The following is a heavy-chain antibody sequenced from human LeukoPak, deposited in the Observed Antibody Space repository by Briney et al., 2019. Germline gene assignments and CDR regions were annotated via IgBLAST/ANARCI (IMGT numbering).Heavy chain of an antibody. J-gene: IGHJ4*02. CDR1: GYTFTSYY. CDR3: ARDRNSGGKSWYYFDY. V-gene: IGHV1-46*01. Sequence: ASVTVSCKASGYTFTSYYMHWVRQAPGQGLEWMGIINPSGGSTSYAQKFQGRVTMTRDTSTSTVYMELSSQRSEDTAVYYCARDRNSGGKSWYYFDYWGQGTLVTVSS. CDR2: INPSGGST. D-gene: IGHD4-23*01.